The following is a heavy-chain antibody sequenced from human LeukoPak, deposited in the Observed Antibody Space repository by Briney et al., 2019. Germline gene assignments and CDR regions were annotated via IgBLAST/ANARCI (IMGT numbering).Heavy chain of an antibody. J-gene: IGHJ6*02. D-gene: IGHD3-3*01. CDR2: IYYSGST. CDR1: GGSISSYY. Sequence: PSETLSLTCTVSGGSISSYYWSWIRQPPGKGLEWIGYIYYSGSTNYNPSLKSRVTISVDTSKNQSSLKLSSVTAADTAVYYCARRRFLEWLSRIPNYGMDVWGQGTTVTVSS. V-gene: IGHV4-59*12. CDR3: ARRRFLEWLSRIPNYGMDV.